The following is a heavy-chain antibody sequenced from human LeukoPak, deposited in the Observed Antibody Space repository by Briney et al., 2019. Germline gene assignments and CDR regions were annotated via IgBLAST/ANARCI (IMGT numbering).Heavy chain of an antibody. D-gene: IGHD3-22*01. V-gene: IGHV3-23*01. CDR2: ISGSGGST. CDR1: GFTFSSYA. CDR3: AKPIDDYYDSREYYFDY. Sequence: QSGGSLRLSRAASGFTFSSYAMSWVRQAPGKGLEWVSAISGSGGSTYYADSVKGRFTISRDNSKNTLYLQMNSLRAEDTAVYYCAKPIDDYYDSREYYFDYWGQGTLVTVSS. J-gene: IGHJ4*02.